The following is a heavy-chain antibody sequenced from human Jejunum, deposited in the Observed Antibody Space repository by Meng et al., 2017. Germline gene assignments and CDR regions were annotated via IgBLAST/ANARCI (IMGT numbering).Heavy chain of an antibody. V-gene: IGHV3-74*01. CDR3: ARDQDGAGPTVDY. CDR2: INSDGSGT. J-gene: IGHJ4*02. D-gene: IGHD1-14*01. Sequence: GALKISCAVSGFTFRSYWMHWVRQAPGKGLVWVSRINSDGSGTTNADSVKGRFTISRDNAKNTLYLQMNSLRVEDTAVYYCARDQDGAGPTVDYWGQGTLVTVSS. CDR1: GFTFRSYW.